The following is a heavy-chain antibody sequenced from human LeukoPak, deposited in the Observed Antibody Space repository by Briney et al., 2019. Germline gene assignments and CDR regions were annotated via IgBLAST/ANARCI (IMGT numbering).Heavy chain of an antibody. CDR3: ARDATYYDFWSGYSHADY. J-gene: IGHJ4*02. V-gene: IGHV3-7*01. Sequence: AGGSLRLSCAASGFTFSSYLMSWVRQAPGKGLEWVANIKQDGSEKYYVDSVKGRFTISRDNAKNSLYLQMNSLRAEDTAVYYCARDATYYDFWSGYSHADYWGQGTLVTVSS. CDR1: GFTFSSYL. D-gene: IGHD3-3*01. CDR2: IKQDGSEK.